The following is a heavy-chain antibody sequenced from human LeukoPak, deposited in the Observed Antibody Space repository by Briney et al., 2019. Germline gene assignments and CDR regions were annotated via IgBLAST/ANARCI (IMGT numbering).Heavy chain of an antibody. V-gene: IGHV1-18*03. J-gene: IGHJ4*02. CDR2: ISGYNGNT. D-gene: IGHD6-19*01. CDR3: ARATQWLLEYYFDY. Sequence: GASVKVSCKASGYTFTTYNINWVRQAPGQGLEWMGWISGYNGNTNYAQKLQGRVTITRDTSASTAYMELSSLRSEDMAVYYCARATQWLLEYYFDYWGQGTLVTVSS. CDR1: GYTFTTYN.